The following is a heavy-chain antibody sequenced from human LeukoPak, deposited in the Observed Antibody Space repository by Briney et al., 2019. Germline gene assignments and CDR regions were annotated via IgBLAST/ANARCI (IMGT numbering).Heavy chain of an antibody. V-gene: IGHV1-2*02. CDR3: ARTLWFGELWGVANWFDP. Sequence: GASVKVSCKASGYTFTGYYMHWVRQAPGQGLEWMGWINPNSGGTNYAQKFQGRVTMTRDTSISTAYMELSRLRSDDTAVYYCARTLWFGELWGVANWFDPWGQGTLVTVSS. CDR2: INPNSGGT. D-gene: IGHD3-10*01. J-gene: IGHJ5*02. CDR1: GYTFTGYY.